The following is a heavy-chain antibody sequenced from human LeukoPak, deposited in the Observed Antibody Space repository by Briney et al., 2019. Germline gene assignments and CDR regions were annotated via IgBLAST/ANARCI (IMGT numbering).Heavy chain of an antibody. CDR3: AKNRTPDYFGSGSPEDY. CDR1: GFTFSSYA. V-gene: IGHV3-23*01. D-gene: IGHD3-10*01. J-gene: IGHJ4*02. Sequence: GGSLRLSCAASGFTFSSYAMSWVRQAPGKGLEWVSAISGSGGSTYYADSVKGRFTISRDNSKNTLYLQMNSLRAEDTAVYYCAKNRTPDYFGSGSPEDYWGQGTLVTVSS. CDR2: ISGSGGST.